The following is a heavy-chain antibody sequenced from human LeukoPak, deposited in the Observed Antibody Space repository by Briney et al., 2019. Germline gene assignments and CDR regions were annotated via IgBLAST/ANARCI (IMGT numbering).Heavy chain of an antibody. CDR2: INTNTGNT. CDR1: GYSFTNYA. V-gene: IGHV1-8*01. CDR3: ARVAVPHFLYSEYMDF. D-gene: IGHD1-26*01. J-gene: IGHJ6*03. Sequence: ASLKVSCKASGYSFTNYAINWVRQATGQGLEWGGWINTNTGNTVYAPKFQGRVTMTSDTSISTAYMDLSSLRFEDPAVYYCARVAVPHFLYSEYMDFWAKGSTVTVSS.